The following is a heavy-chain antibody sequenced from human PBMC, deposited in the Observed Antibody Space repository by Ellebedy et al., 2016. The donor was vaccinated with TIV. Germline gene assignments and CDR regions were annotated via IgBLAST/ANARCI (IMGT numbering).Heavy chain of an antibody. CDR1: GYTFTGYY. D-gene: IGHD5-18*01. V-gene: IGHV1-2*02. J-gene: IGHJ4*02. CDR3: ATGLKIQLWLDY. CDR2: INPNSGGT. Sequence: ASVKVSCKASGYTFTGYYMHWVRQAPGQGLEWMGWINPNSGGTNYAQKLQGRVTMTRDTSISTAYMELSRLRSDDTAVYYCATGLKIQLWLDYWGQGTLVTVSS.